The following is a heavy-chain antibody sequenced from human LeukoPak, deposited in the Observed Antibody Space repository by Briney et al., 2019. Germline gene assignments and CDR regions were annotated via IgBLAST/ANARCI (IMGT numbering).Heavy chain of an antibody. CDR2: ICAGVTGK. J-gene: IGHJ4*02. D-gene: IGHD3-22*01. CDR3: AKSIDSGGYPLGDS. CDR1: GLSIGNYA. Sequence: GGSLRLSCVGCGLSIGNYAMTWVRQAPGKGLEWISRICAGVTGKYYAASVRGRFTISKDNSKKTVFLQMNSLRAEDTALYYCAKSIDSGGYPLGDSWGQGTLVIVSS. V-gene: IGHV3-23*01.